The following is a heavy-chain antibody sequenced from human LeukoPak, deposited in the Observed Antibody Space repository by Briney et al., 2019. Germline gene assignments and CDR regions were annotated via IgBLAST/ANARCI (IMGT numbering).Heavy chain of an antibody. CDR1: GFTFSGSA. D-gene: IGHD4-17*01. Sequence: GGSLRLSCAASGFTFSGSAMHWVRQASGKGLEWVGRIRSKANSYATAYAASVKGRFTISRDDSKNTAYLQMNSLKTEDTAVYYCTSSYYGAVTTEYLYYYYYYMDVWGKGTTVTVSS. V-gene: IGHV3-73*01. J-gene: IGHJ6*03. CDR3: TSSYYGAVTTEYLYYYYYYMDV. CDR2: IRSKANSYAT.